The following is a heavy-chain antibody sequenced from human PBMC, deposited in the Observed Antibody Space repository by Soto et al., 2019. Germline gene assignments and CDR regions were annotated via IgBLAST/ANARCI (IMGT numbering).Heavy chain of an antibody. CDR1: GFTFTISA. J-gene: IGHJ3*02. CDR3: AADDPLGPDAFDI. Sequence: QMQLVQSGPEVKKPGTSVKVSCKASGFTFTISAMQWVRQARGQRLEWIGWIVVGSGNTNYAQKFQERVTITRDMSTSTAFMELSSLRSEDTAVYYCAADDPLGPDAFDIWGQGTMVTVSS. CDR2: IVVGSGNT. V-gene: IGHV1-58*02. D-gene: IGHD7-27*01.